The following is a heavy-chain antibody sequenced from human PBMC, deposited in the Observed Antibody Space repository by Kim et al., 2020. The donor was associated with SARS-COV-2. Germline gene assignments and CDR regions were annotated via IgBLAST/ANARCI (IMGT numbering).Heavy chain of an antibody. D-gene: IGHD4-17*01. V-gene: IGHV4-59*08. CDR1: GGSISSYY. Sequence: SETLSLTCTVSGGSISSYYWSWIRQPPGKGLEWIGYIYYSGSTNYNPSLKSRVTISVDTSKNQFSLKLSSVTAADTAVYYGARHATLRYGAYFDYCAQGT. J-gene: IGHJ4*02. CDR3: ARHATLRYGAYFDY. CDR2: IYYSGST.